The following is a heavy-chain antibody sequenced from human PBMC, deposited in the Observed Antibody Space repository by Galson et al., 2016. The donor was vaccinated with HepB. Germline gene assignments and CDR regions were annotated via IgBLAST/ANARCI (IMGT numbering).Heavy chain of an antibody. J-gene: IGHJ6*02. CDR1: GGSISSGGHY. Sequence: TLSLTCTVSGGSISSGGHYWSWIRHHPGKGLEWIGYISHSGGTYYNPSVKSRVTMSGDTSKNQFSLELRSMTAADTAVYYCAREGRSASAGYYGLDVWGPGTTVAVSS. V-gene: IGHV4-31*03. CDR3: AREGRSASAGYYGLDV. CDR2: ISHSGGT. D-gene: IGHD3-3*01.